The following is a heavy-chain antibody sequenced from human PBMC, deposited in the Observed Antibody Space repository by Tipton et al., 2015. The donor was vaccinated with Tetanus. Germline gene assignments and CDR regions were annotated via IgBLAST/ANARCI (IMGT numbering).Heavy chain of an antibody. D-gene: IGHD2-15*01. J-gene: IGHJ6*02. Sequence: SLRLSCAASGFSFASYGMHWVRQAPGKGLEWMATIFDDGSNTYYADSVKGRYTISRDNSKNTVYLQMNSLRAEDTAVYYCARELDCSGGGCYSYGLDVWGQGTTVTVSS. V-gene: IGHV3-33*01. CDR1: GFSFASYG. CDR2: IFDDGSNT. CDR3: ARELDCSGGGCYSYGLDV.